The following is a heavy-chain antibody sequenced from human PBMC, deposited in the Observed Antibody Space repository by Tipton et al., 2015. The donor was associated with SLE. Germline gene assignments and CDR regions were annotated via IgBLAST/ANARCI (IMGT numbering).Heavy chain of an antibody. CDR1: GGSLRGFA. J-gene: IGHJ5*02. D-gene: IGHD3-10*01. CDR3: VRDRGYL. V-gene: IGHV1-69*19. CDR2: IIPFQGTE. Sequence: QLVQSGAEVKKPGSSVKVSCAASGGSLRGFAIGWVRQAPGQGLEWMGGIIPFQGTEKYAKKFLGRVTIGADESTSTVYMELSSLTSEDTAVYYCVRDRGYLWGQGTLVTVSS.